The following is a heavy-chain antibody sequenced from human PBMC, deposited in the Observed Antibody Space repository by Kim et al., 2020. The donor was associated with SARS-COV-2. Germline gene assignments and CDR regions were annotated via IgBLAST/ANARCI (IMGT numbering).Heavy chain of an antibody. CDR3: ARRPSDYYDSSGSDY. CDR2: IYYSGST. Sequence: SETLSLTCTVSGGSISSSSYYWGWIRQPPGKGLEWIGSIYYSGSTYYNPSLKSRVTISVDTSKNQFSLKLSSVTAADTAVYYCARRPSDYYDSSGSDYWG. CDR1: GGSISSSSYY. D-gene: IGHD3-22*01. V-gene: IGHV4-39*01. J-gene: IGHJ4*01.